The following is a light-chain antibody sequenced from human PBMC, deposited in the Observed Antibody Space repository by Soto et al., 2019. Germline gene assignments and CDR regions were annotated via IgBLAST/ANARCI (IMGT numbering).Light chain of an antibody. V-gene: IGKV3-11*01. J-gene: IGKJ5*01. CDR3: QHRSNWLPSIT. CDR1: QGISNY. Sequence: VTTLSLCTLPLSTQPGAALSCRASQGISNYLAWYQQKPGQAPRLLIYDASNRATGTPARFSGSGSGTDFTLTISSLEPEDFAVYHCQHRSNWLPSITFGQGTRLEIK. CDR2: DAS.